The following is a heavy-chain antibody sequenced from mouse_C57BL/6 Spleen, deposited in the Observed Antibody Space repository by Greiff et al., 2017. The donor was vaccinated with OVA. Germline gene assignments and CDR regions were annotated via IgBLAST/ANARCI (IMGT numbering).Heavy chain of an antibody. CDR1: GFTFSDYY. CDR3: ALNWDGRFAY. J-gene: IGHJ3*01. V-gene: IGHV5-16*01. D-gene: IGHD4-1*01. Sequence: EVKLVESEGGLVQPGSSMKLSCTASGFTFSDYYMAWVRQVPEKGLEWVANINYDGSSTYYLDSLKSRFIISRDNAKNILYLQMSSLKSEDTATYYCALNWDGRFAYWGQGTLVTVSA. CDR2: INYDGSST.